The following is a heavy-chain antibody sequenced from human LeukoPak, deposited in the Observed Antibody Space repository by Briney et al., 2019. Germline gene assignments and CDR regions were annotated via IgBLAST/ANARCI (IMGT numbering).Heavy chain of an antibody. V-gene: IGHV1-2*02. D-gene: IGHD1/OR15-1a*01. J-gene: IGHJ4*02. CDR3: ARSREHADY. CDR1: GYTFTSYG. CDR2: INPNTGGT. Sequence: HGASVKVSCKASGYTFTSYGISWVRQAPGQGLEWMGWINPNTGGTNYAQNFQGRVTMTRDTSISTAYMELSRLRSDDTAVYYCARSREHADYWGQGTLVTVSS.